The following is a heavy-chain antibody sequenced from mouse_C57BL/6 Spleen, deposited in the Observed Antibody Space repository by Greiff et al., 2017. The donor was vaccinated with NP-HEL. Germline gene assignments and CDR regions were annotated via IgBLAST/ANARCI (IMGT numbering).Heavy chain of an antibody. CDR2: ISSGSSTI. CDR1: GFTFSDYG. CDR3: ARNIGGAWFAY. J-gene: IGHJ3*01. D-gene: IGHD3-1*01. Sequence: EVKVVESGGGLVKPGGSLKLSCAASGFTFSDYGMHWVRQAPEKGLEWVAYISSGSSTIYYADTVKGRFTISRDNAKNTLFLQMTSLRSEDTAMYYCARNIGGAWFAYWGQGTLVTVSA. V-gene: IGHV5-17*01.